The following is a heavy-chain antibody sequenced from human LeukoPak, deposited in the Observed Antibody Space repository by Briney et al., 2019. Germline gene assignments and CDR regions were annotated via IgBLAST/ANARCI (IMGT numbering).Heavy chain of an antibody. CDR1: GYTFTSYG. CDR2: ISAYNGNT. D-gene: IGHD3-22*01. Sequence: ASVKVSCKASGYTFTSYGISWVRQAPGRGLEWMGWISAYNGNTNYAQKLQGRVTMTTDTSTSTAYMELRSLRSDDTAVYYCAREEDVDDSSGPDYWGQGTLVTVSS. CDR3: AREEDVDDSSGPDY. V-gene: IGHV1-18*01. J-gene: IGHJ4*02.